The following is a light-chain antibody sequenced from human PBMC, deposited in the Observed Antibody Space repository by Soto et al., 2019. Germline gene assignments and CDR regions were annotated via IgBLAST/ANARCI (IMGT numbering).Light chain of an antibody. Sequence: QSVLTRPPSASGSPGQSVTISCTGTSSDVGGYNFVSWYQQHPGKAPKLMIYDVTERPSGVPDRFSGSKSGNTASLTVSGLQGEDEADYYCTSYAGSNIPVLFGGGTKLTVL. CDR1: SSDVGGYNF. V-gene: IGLV2-8*01. CDR2: DVT. CDR3: TSYAGSNIPVL. J-gene: IGLJ2*01.